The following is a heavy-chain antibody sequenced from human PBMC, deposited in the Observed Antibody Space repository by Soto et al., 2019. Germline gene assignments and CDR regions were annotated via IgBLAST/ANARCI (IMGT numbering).Heavy chain of an antibody. V-gene: IGHV1-69*02. J-gene: IGHJ5*02. Sequence: SVKVSCKASGGTFSSYTISWLRQAPGQGLEWMGRIIPILGIANYAQKFQGRVTITADKSTSTAYMELSSLRSEDTAVYYCARAISGSGWYAGWFDPWGQGTLVTVSS. CDR1: GGTFSSYT. CDR2: IIPILGIA. D-gene: IGHD6-19*01. CDR3: ARAISGSGWYAGWFDP.